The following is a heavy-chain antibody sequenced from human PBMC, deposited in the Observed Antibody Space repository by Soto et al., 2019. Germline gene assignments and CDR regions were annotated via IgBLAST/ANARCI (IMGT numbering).Heavy chain of an antibody. CDR3: ARGSNAGLDY. CDR1: GYTFRAYS. D-gene: IGHD4-4*01. CDR2: INGVNGNT. J-gene: IGHJ4*02. V-gene: IGHV1-3*01. Sequence: QVQVVQSGAEVNKPGASVKVSCKASGYTFRAYSMNWVRQAPGQRLEWMGWINGVNGNTEYSQTFQGRVTITRDTSASIAYMELSSLRPEDTAVYYCARGSNAGLDYWGQGTRVTVSS.